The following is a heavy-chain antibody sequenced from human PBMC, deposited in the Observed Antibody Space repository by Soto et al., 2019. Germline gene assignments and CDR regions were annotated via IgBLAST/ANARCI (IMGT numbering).Heavy chain of an antibody. D-gene: IGHD2-2*01. CDR3: ARRCSSTSCVDL. V-gene: IGHV1-18*01. J-gene: IGHJ2*01. CDR2: ISGYNGNT. CDR1: GYTFTSSG. Sequence: QVQLVQSGAEVKKPGASVKVSCKASGYTFTSSGICWVRQAPGQGLEWMGWISGYNGNTIYAQNLQGRVTMTTDTSPSTVYMALRSPGADDTAVYYWARRCSSTSCVDLWGRGTLVIVSS.